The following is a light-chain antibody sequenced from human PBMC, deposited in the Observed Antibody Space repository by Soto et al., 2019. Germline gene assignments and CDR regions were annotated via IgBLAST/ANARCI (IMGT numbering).Light chain of an antibody. CDR2: AAS. CDR3: QKYNSAPTWT. CDR1: QGISNY. J-gene: IGKJ1*01. Sequence: DIQMTQSPASLSAYVGDRVTITCRASQGISNYLAWYQQKPGKSPNLLIYAASTLQSGVPSRFRGRGSGTDFTLTISSLQPEDVGTYFCQKYNSAPTWTFGQGTKVEIK. V-gene: IGKV1-27*01.